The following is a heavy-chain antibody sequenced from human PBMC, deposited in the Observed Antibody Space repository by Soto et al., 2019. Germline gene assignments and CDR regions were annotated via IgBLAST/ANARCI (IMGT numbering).Heavy chain of an antibody. CDR2: INAGNGNT. Sequence: QVQIVQSGAEVKKPGASVKVSCKASGYTFTSYAMHWVRQAPGQRLEWMGWINAGNGNTKYSQKFKGRVTITRDTSASTAYMELSSLRSEDTAVYYCARDPPGYDFWSGYYFDYWGQGTLVTVSS. J-gene: IGHJ4*02. V-gene: IGHV1-3*01. D-gene: IGHD3-3*01. CDR1: GYTFTSYA. CDR3: ARDPPGYDFWSGYYFDY.